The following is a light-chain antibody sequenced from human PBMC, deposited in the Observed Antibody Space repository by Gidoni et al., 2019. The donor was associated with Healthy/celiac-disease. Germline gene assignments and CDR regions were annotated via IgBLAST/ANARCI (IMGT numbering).Light chain of an antibody. CDR1: QSVSSSY. Sequence: EIVLTQSPGTLSLSPGERATLSCRASQSVSSSYLAWYQQKPGQAPRLLIDGASSRATGIPDRFRGSGSGTDFTLTISRLEPEDFAVYYCQQYGSSRKTFGQGTKVEIK. CDR2: GAS. CDR3: QQYGSSRKT. J-gene: IGKJ1*01. V-gene: IGKV3-20*01.